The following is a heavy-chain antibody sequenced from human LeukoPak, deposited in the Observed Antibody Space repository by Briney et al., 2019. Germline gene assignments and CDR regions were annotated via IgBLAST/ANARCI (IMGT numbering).Heavy chain of an antibody. Sequence: ASVNVSCKASGYTFTSYGISWVRQAPGQGLEWMGWISAYNGNTNYAQKLHGRVTMTTDTSTSTAYMGLRSLRSDETALYYCARDRQLTSTHFDYWGQGTLVTVSS. V-gene: IGHV1-18*04. CDR2: ISAYNGNT. CDR3: ARDRQLTSTHFDY. J-gene: IGHJ4*02. CDR1: GYTFTSYG. D-gene: IGHD6-13*01.